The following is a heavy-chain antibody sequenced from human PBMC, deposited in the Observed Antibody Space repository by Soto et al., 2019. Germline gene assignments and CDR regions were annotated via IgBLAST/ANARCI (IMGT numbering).Heavy chain of an antibody. CDR2: SSGYNGNT. D-gene: IGHD2-21*02. CDR3: ARDKGAYCGGDCYSTWFDP. V-gene: IGHV1-18*01. CDR1: GYTFTSYG. J-gene: IGHJ5*02. Sequence: QVQLVQSGAEVKKPGASVKVSCKASGYTFTSYGISWVLQGPGQGLEWIGWSSGYNGNTNYAQKLQGRVTMTTDTSTSSAYMELRSLRSDDTAVYYCARDKGAYCGGDCYSTWFDPWGQGTLVTVSS.